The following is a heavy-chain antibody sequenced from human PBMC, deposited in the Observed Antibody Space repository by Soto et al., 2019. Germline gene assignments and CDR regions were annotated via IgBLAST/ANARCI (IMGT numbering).Heavy chain of an antibody. CDR2: FYYSGST. J-gene: IGHJ6*02. CDR3: ARLGGYCSSTSCYGYYGMDV. D-gene: IGHD2-2*01. CDR1: GGSLSSGPYS. Sequence: PSETVSLTCSVSGGSLSSGPYSWGWIRQPPGKGLEWIGTFYYSGSTHYNPSLASRVTISVDTSKNQFSLKVTSVTAADTAMYYCARLGGYCSSTSCYGYYGMDVWGQGTTVTVSS. V-gene: IGHV4-39*01.